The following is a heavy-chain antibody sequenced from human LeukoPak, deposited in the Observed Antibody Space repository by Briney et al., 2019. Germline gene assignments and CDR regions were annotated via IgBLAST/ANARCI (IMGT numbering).Heavy chain of an antibody. CDR2: IKQDGSEK. V-gene: IGHV3-7*01. CDR3: ARDPTMIANSPREDAFDI. CDR1: GFTFSSYW. Sequence: PGGSLRLSCAASGFTFSSYWISWVRQAPGKGLEWSANIKQDGSEKYFVDSVKGRFTISRDNAKNSLYLQMNSLRAEDTAVYYCARDPTMIANSPREDAFDIWGQGTMVTVSS. D-gene: IGHD3-22*01. J-gene: IGHJ3*02.